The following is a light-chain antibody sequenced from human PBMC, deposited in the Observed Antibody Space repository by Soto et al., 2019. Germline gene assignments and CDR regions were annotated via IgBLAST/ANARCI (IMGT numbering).Light chain of an antibody. CDR3: AAWDDSLSGRGV. V-gene: IGLV1-47*01. Sequence: QSVLTQPPSASGTPGPRVTISCSGSSSDIGSNYVYWYQQLPGTAPKLLIYRNNQRPSGVHDRFSGFKSGTSASLAISGIRSEDEADYCCAAWDDSLSGRGVCGGGTTHTVL. CDR2: RNN. J-gene: IGLJ2*01. CDR1: SSDIGSNY.